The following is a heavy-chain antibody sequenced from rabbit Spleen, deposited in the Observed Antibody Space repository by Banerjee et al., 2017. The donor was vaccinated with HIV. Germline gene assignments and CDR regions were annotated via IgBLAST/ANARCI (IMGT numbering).Heavy chain of an antibody. CDR3: ASGDSNYYFNF. J-gene: IGHJ4*01. Sequence: QPLEESGGDLVKPGGTLTLSCKASGFDFSSYYMWWVRQAPGKGPEWIACIGTGSSGSTYYASWAKGRFTISKTSSTTVTLQMTSLTAADTATYFCASGDSNYYFNFWGQGTLVTVS. CDR1: GFDFSSYY. D-gene: IGHD7-1*01. V-gene: IGHV1S40*01. CDR2: IGTGSSGST.